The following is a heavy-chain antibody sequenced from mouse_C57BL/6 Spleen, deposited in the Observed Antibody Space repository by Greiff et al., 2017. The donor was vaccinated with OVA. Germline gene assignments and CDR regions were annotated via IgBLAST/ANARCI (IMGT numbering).Heavy chain of an antibody. CDR3: ERQGRGAYYSHFDY. J-gene: IGHJ2*01. D-gene: IGHD2-10*01. CDR2: ISGGGGNT. V-gene: IGHV5-9*01. CDR1: GFTFSSYT. Sequence: EVMLVESGGGLVKPGGSLKLSCAASGFTFSSYTMSWVRQTPEKRLEWVATISGGGGNTYYPDSVKGRFTISRDNAKNTLYLQMSSLRSEDTALYDCERQGRGAYYSHFDYWGKGTTLTVSS.